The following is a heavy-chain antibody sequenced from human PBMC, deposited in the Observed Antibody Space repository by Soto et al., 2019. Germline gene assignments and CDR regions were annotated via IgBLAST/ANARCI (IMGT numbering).Heavy chain of an antibody. Sequence: GGSLRLACAASGFTFSSYGMHWVRQAPGKGLEWVAVISYDGSNKYYADSVKGRFTISRDNSKNTLYLQMNSLRAEDTAVYYCAKLAHHGGTPDYWGQGTLVTVSS. D-gene: IGHD1-1*01. V-gene: IGHV3-30*18. CDR3: AKLAHHGGTPDY. CDR2: ISYDGSNK. J-gene: IGHJ4*02. CDR1: GFTFSSYG.